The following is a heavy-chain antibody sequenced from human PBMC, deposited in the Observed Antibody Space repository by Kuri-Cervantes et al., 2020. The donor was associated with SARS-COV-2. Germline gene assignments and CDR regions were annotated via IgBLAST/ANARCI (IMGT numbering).Heavy chain of an antibody. CDR3: AKDAGDKGMDV. CDR1: GFTFSSYG. V-gene: IGHV3-30*18. Sequence: GESLKISCAASGFTFSSYGMHWVRQAPGKGLEWVAVISYDGSNEYYADSVKGRFTISRDNSKNTLYLQMNSLRAEDTAVYYCAKDAGDKGMDVWGQGTTVTVSS. CDR2: ISYDGSNE. J-gene: IGHJ6*02.